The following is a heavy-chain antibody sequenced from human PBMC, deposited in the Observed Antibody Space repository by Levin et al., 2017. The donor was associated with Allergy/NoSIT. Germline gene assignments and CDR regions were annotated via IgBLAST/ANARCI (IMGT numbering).Heavy chain of an antibody. J-gene: IGHJ4*02. Sequence: GESLKISCAASGFTFSSYAMSWVRQAPGKGLEWVSAISGSGGSTYYADSVKGRFTISRDNSKNTLYLQMNSLRAEDTAVYYCAKEEKYDYVWGSYRYTPYYFDYWGQGTLVTVSS. CDR2: ISGSGGST. CDR3: AKEEKYDYVWGSYRYTPYYFDY. CDR1: GFTFSSYA. V-gene: IGHV3-23*01. D-gene: IGHD3-16*02.